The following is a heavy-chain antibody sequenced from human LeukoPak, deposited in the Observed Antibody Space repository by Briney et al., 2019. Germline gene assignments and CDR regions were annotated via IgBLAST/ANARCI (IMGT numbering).Heavy chain of an antibody. V-gene: IGHV3-23*01. CDR3: AKDLCGGDCYSHY. J-gene: IGHJ4*02. Sequence: PGGSLRLSCAASGFTFSSYAMSWVRQAPGKGLEWVSAISGSGGSTYYADSVKGRFTISRDNSRNTLYLQMNSLRAEDTAVYYCAKDLCGGDCYSHYWGQGTLVTVSS. CDR1: GFTFSSYA. D-gene: IGHD2-21*02. CDR2: ISGSGGST.